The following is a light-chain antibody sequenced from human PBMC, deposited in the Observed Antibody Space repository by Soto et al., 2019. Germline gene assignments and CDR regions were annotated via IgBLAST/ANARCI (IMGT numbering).Light chain of an antibody. V-gene: IGKV1-39*01. CDR3: QQSYSTPRT. Sequence: DIQMTQSPSSLSASVGDRVTITCRASQSSSSYLNWYQQKPGKAPKLLIYAASSLQSGVPSRFSGSGSGTDFTLTISSLQPEDFATYSCQQSYSTPRTFGQGTKLEIK. CDR2: AAS. CDR1: QSSSSY. J-gene: IGKJ2*02.